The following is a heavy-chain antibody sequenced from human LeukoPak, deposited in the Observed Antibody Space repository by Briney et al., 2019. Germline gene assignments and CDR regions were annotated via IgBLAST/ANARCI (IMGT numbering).Heavy chain of an antibody. D-gene: IGHD3-10*01. V-gene: IGHV3-23*01. Sequence: QAGGSLRLSCAASGFTFSSYAMSWVRQAPGEGLEWVSVISGSGSSTFYADSVKGRFTLSRDNCKNTLYLQMNSLRAEDPAVYYCAKDRDYGSGSYNNYYYMDVWGQGITVTVSS. CDR3: AKDRDYGSGSYNNYYYMDV. CDR1: GFTFSSYA. J-gene: IGHJ6*03. CDR2: ISGSGSST.